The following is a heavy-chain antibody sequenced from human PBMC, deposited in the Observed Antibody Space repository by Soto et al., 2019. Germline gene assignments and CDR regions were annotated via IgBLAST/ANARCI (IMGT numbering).Heavy chain of an antibody. J-gene: IGHJ4*02. Sequence: XGCLRLTCAASGFTLSGYSMNWVRQAPGKGLEWVSAISGSGGATYYADSVKGRFTISRDNSKNTMYLQMNSLRAEDTAIYYCAKDKGDELFLGYYDDWAQGTLVTVPS. D-gene: IGHD1-7*01. CDR3: AKDKGDELFLGYYDD. CDR2: ISGSGGAT. CDR1: GFTLSGYS. V-gene: IGHV3-23*01.